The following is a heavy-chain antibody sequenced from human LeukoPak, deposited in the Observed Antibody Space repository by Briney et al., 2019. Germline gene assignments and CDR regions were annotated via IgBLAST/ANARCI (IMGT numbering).Heavy chain of an antibody. CDR2: INPNSGGT. J-gene: IGHJ5*02. Sequence: ASVKVSCKASGYTFTGYYMHWVRQAPGQGLEWMGRINPNSGGTNYAQKFQGRVTMTRDTSISTAYMELSRLRPDDTAVYYCARIGLVCSGGSCYGWFDPWGQGTLVTVSS. D-gene: IGHD2-15*01. V-gene: IGHV1-2*06. CDR1: GYTFTGYY. CDR3: ARIGLVCSGGSCYGWFDP.